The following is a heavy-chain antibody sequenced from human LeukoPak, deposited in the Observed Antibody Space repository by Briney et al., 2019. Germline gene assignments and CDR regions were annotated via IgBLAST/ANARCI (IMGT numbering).Heavy chain of an antibody. Sequence: PGGCLRLSCAASGFTVSSNYMNWVRQAPGKGPEWVSVIYSSGTTYYADSVKGRFTISRDNSKNTLDLQMNGLRTEDTAVYYCARGHGGTASYFDYWGQGTLVTLSS. CDR1: GFTVSSNY. CDR2: IYSSGTT. CDR3: ARGHGGTASYFDY. J-gene: IGHJ4*02. V-gene: IGHV3-53*05. D-gene: IGHD3-16*01.